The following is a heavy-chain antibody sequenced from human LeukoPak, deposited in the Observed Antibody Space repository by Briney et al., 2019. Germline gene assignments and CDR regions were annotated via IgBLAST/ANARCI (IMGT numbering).Heavy chain of an antibody. CDR2: IYSGGST. D-gene: IGHD3-22*01. Sequence: GGSLRLSCAASGFTVSSNYMSWVRQAPGKGLEWVSVIYSGGSTYYADSVKGRFTISRNNSKNTLYLQMNSLRAEDTAVYYCARAPYYYDSSGYLYYYGMDVWGQGTTVTVSS. J-gene: IGHJ6*02. V-gene: IGHV3-53*01. CDR1: GFTVSSNY. CDR3: ARAPYYYDSSGYLYYYGMDV.